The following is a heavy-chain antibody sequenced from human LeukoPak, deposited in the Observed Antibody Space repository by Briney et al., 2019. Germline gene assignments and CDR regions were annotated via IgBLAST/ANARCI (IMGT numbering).Heavy chain of an antibody. D-gene: IGHD3-22*01. Sequence: ASVRVSCKTSGYTFTDYFVHWVRQAPGQGLEWMGWINPNSGGTEYAQKFLGRVTMTRDTSISTACMELSRLRSDDTAVYFCAREYYYDSSGYSVDYYYYGMDVWGQGTTVTVSS. CDR1: GYTFTDYF. V-gene: IGHV1-2*02. CDR3: AREYYYDSSGYSVDYYYYGMDV. CDR2: INPNSGGT. J-gene: IGHJ6*02.